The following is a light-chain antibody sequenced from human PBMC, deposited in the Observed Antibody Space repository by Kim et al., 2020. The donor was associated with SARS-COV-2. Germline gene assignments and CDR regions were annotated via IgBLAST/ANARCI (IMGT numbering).Light chain of an antibody. V-gene: IGLV2-14*01. CDR2: DVD. CDR3: SSFRSGNTLL. CDR1: RSDIAAYNF. Sequence: QSVVTQPASVSGSPGQSITISCTGTRSDIAAYNFVSWYQQHPGEAPKVIIYDVDNRPSGVSSRFSGSKSGTTASLTISEVHAEDEADYYCSSFRSGNTLLFGGGTQLTVL. J-gene: IGLJ3*02.